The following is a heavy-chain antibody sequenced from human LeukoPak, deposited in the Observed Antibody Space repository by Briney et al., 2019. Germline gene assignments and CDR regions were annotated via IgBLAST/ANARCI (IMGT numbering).Heavy chain of an antibody. V-gene: IGHV1-2*02. D-gene: IGHD6-6*01. CDR2: IYPNSGGT. Sequence: GASVKVSCKASGYTFTGYYMHWVRQAPGQGLEWMGWIYPNSGGTKYAQKFQGRVTMTRDTSISTAYMELSRLTSDDTAVYYCARGPEYSSSSHDYWGQGTLVTVSS. CDR1: GYTFTGYY. CDR3: ARGPEYSSSSHDY. J-gene: IGHJ4*02.